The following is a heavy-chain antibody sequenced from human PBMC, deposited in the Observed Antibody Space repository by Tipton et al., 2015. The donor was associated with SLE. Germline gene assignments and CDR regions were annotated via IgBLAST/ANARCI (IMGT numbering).Heavy chain of an antibody. J-gene: IGHJ2*01. Sequence: GSLRLSCAASGFTFSSYWMSWVRQAPGKGLEWVANIKQDGSEKYYVDSVKGRFTISRDNAKNSLYLQMNSLRAEDTAVYYCARGDSTGVWYFDLWGRGTLVTVSS. D-gene: IGHD6-13*01. CDR3: ARGDSTGVWYFDL. CDR1: GFTFSSYW. CDR2: IKQDGSEK. V-gene: IGHV3-7*04.